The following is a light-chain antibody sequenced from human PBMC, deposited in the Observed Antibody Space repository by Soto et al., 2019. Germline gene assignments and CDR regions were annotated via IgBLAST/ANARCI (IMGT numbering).Light chain of an antibody. CDR1: SSNIGAGYD. Sequence: QSVLTQPPSVSGAPGQRVTISCTGRSSNIGAGYDVHWYQHLPGTAPKLLIYGNNNRPSGVPDRFSGSKSGTSASLAITGLQAEDEADYYCQSYDSSLSGSGVFGGGTQLTVL. CDR2: GNN. V-gene: IGLV1-40*01. J-gene: IGLJ2*01. CDR3: QSYDSSLSGSGV.